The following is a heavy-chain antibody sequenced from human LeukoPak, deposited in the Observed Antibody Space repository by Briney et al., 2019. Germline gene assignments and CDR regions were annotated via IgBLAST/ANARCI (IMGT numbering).Heavy chain of an antibody. Sequence: SETLSLTCAVSGGSISTYYWSWIRQPPGKGLEWIGYIHYSGSSNYNPSLKSRVTISLDTSKNQFSLKLSSVTAADTAVYYCGRGAAATYWGQGTLVTVSS. V-gene: IGHV4-59*01. CDR2: IHYSGSS. J-gene: IGHJ4*02. CDR1: GGSISTYY. CDR3: GRGAAATY. D-gene: IGHD6-13*01.